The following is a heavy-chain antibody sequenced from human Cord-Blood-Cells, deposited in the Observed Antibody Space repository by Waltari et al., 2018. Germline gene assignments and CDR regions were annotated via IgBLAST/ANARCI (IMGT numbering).Heavy chain of an antibody. J-gene: IGHJ3*02. CDR1: GGSISSYY. Sequence: QVQLQESGPGLVKPSANLSLTCTVPGGSISSYYWSWSRQPPGKGLEWIGYIDYRGSTNYNPSRKGRVTISVDTSKNQFSLELSSVTAADTAVYYCASPTIGGDAFDIWGQGTMVTVSS. CDR3: ASPTIGGDAFDI. V-gene: IGHV4-59*01. CDR2: IDYRGST. D-gene: IGHD3-16*01.